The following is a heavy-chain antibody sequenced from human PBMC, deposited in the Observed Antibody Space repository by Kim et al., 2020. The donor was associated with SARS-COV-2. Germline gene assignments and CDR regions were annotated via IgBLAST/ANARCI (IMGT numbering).Heavy chain of an antibody. V-gene: IGHV7-4-1*02. Sequence: AQGFTGRFVFSLDTSVSTAYLQISSLKAEDTAVYYCARDLDSSGAELDYWGQGTLVTVSS. CDR3: ARDLDSSGAELDY. D-gene: IGHD6-19*01. J-gene: IGHJ4*02.